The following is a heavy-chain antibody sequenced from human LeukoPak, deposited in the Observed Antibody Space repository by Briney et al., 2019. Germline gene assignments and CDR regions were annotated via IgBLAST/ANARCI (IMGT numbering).Heavy chain of an antibody. D-gene: IGHD3-10*01. J-gene: IGHJ6*02. CDR2: IHRSGSP. V-gene: IGHV4-4*02. CDR3: ARGKEIRVRGLSEYYYYYFALDV. Sequence: SEALSLTCTVSLDSTTSNFWSWVRQPPGKGLEWIGGIHRSGSPNYNPSLQSRVTISIDRSRNQIALELSSVTAADTAVYYCARGKEIRVRGLSEYYYYYFALDVWGLGTTVTVSS. CDR1: LDSTTSNF.